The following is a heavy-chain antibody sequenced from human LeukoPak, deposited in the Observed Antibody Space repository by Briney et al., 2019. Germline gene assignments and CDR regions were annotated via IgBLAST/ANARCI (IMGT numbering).Heavy chain of an antibody. CDR3: ARDIAGFDP. V-gene: IGHV3-30*04. CDR1: GFTFSSYA. Sequence: GGSLRLSCAASGFTFSSYAMHWVRQAPGKGLKWVAVISYDGSNKYYADSVKGRFTISRDNSKNTLYLQMNSLRAEDTAVYYCARDIAGFDPWGQGTLVTVSS. CDR2: ISYDGSNK. J-gene: IGHJ5*02. D-gene: IGHD2-15*01.